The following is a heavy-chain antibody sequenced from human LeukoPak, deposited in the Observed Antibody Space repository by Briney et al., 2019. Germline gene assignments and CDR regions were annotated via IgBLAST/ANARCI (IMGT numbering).Heavy chain of an antibody. CDR1: GGSISSYY. D-gene: IGHD3-9*01. V-gene: IGHV4-59*01. CDR3: ARPAYYDILTGYSHDAFDI. Sequence: SETLSLTCSVSGGSISSYYWSWIRQPPGKGLEWIGYIYYSGSTNYNPSLKSRVTISVDTSKNQFSLKLSSVTAADTAVYYCARPAYYDILTGYSHDAFDIWGQGTMVTVSS. CDR2: IYYSGST. J-gene: IGHJ3*02.